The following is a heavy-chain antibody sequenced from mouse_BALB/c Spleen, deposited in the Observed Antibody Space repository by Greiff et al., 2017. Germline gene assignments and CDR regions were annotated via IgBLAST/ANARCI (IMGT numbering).Heavy chain of an antibody. CDR1: GYSFTGYN. CDR2: IDPYYGGT. V-gene: IGHV1-39*01. D-gene: IGHD1-1*01. Sequence: VHVKQSGPELEKPGASVKISCKASGYSFTGYNMNWVKQSNGKSLEWIGNIDPYYGGTSYNQKFKGKATLTVDKSSSTAYMQLKSLTSEDSAVYYCARKDYGSSYNYFDYWGQGTTLTVSS. J-gene: IGHJ2*01. CDR3: ARKDYGSSYNYFDY.